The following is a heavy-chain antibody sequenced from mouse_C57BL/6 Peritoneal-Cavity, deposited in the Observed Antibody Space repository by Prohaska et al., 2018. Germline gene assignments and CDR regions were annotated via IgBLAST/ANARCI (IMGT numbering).Heavy chain of an antibody. CDR2: IYPGSGST. J-gene: IGHJ3*01. D-gene: IGHD2-10*02. CDR3: AGRKYGEFAY. CDR1: GYTFTSYW. V-gene: IGHV1-55*01. Sequence: QVQLQQPGAELVKPGASVKMSCKASGYTFTSYWITWVKQRPGQGLEWIGDIYPGSGSTNYNEKFKSKANLTVDTSSGTSYMQHGSQTGEDSEVEFGAGRKYGEFAYWGQGTLVTVSA.